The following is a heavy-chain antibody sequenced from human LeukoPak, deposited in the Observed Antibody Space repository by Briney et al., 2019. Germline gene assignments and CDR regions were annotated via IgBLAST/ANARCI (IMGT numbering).Heavy chain of an antibody. V-gene: IGHV1-18*01. Sequence: ASVKVSCKASGYTFTSYGISWVRQAPGQGLEWMGWISAYNGNTNYAQKLQGRVTMTTDTSTSTAYMELRSLRSDDTAVYYCARSFSVSGYYYYGMDVWDQGTTVTVSS. J-gene: IGHJ6*02. D-gene: IGHD3-10*01. CDR2: ISAYNGNT. CDR1: GYTFTSYG. CDR3: ARSFSVSGYYYYGMDV.